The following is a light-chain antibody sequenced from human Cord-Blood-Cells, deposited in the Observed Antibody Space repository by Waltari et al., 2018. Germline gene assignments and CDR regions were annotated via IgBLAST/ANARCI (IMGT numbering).Light chain of an antibody. CDR2: DAS. CDR3: QQRSNWTPLT. V-gene: IGKV3-11*01. Sequence: DIVLTQSPATLPLSPGERATLSCRASQSVSSYLAWYQQKPGQAPRLLIYDASNRATGIPARFSGSGSGTDFTLTISSLEPEDFAVYYCQQRSNWTPLTFGGGTKVEIK. J-gene: IGKJ4*01. CDR1: QSVSSY.